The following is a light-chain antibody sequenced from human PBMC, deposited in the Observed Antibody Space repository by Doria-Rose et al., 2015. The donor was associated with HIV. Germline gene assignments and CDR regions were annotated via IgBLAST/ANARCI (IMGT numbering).Light chain of an antibody. CDR2: WAS. CDR3: QQYYDTPS. V-gene: IGKV4-1*01. CDR1: QSLLYTSKNY. J-gene: IGKJ3*01. Sequence: DIRVTQSPESLGMSLGERATLNCKSNQSLLYTSKNYLAWYQQKPGQPHKLLIYWASTRQSGVPARFSGRGSVTDFTLTISSLEAEDVAVYYCQQYYDTPSFGPGTTVDIK.